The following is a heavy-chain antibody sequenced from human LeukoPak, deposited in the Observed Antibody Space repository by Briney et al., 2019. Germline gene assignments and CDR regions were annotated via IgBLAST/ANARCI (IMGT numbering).Heavy chain of an antibody. D-gene: IGHD6-19*01. J-gene: IGHJ4*02. CDR1: GFTFTTYW. CDR3: ARVRLGSLDY. Sequence: GGSLRLSCAASGFTFTTYWMTWVRQAPGKGLEWVANIKQDGSEKYYVDSVKGRFTISRDNAKNSLYLQMNSLRAEDTAVYYWARVRLGSLDYWGQGTLSPSPQ. V-gene: IGHV3-7*05. CDR2: IKQDGSEK.